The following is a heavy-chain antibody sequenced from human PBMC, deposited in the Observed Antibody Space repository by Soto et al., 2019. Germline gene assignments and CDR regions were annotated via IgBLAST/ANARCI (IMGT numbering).Heavy chain of an antibody. CDR2: IYWDDDK. CDR3: AHNRIVASAVTGYFDY. Sequence: QITLKESGPTLVKPTQTLTLTCTFSGFALNTYGVAVAWIRQPPGKALEWIALIYWDDDKRYSPSLKSRLTITEYTSKNQVVLTMTNMDPVDTATYYCAHNRIVASAVTGYFDYWGQGTLVTVSS. J-gene: IGHJ4*02. CDR1: GFALNTYGVA. V-gene: IGHV2-5*02. D-gene: IGHD6-13*01.